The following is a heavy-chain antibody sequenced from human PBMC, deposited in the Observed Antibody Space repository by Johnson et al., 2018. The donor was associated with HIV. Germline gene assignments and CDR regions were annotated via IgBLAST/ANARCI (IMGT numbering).Heavy chain of an antibody. CDR1: GFTFSDYY. CDR2: ITGSGPFV. D-gene: IGHD3-16*01. CDR3: ARGGRDVFDI. V-gene: IGHV3-11*04. Sequence: QVQLVESGGGLVKPGGSLRLSCAASGFTFSDYYMSWIRQAPGTGLEWVSYITGSGPFVYYADSVKGRFTISRDNAKNSLSLQMNSLRADDTAVYYCARGGRDVFDIWGRGTMVTVSS. J-gene: IGHJ3*02.